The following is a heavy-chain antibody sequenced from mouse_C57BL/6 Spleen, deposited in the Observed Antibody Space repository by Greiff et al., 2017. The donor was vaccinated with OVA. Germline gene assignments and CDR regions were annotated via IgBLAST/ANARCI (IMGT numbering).Heavy chain of an antibody. Sequence: DVKLVESGGGLVQPKGSLKLSCAASGFSFNTYAMNWVRQAPGKGLEWVARLRSKSNNYATYYADSVKDRFTISRDDSESMLYLQRNNVKTEDTAMYYCVRQAAQALYYFDYWGQGTTLTVSS. CDR1: GFSFNTYA. CDR2: LRSKSNNYAT. D-gene: IGHD3-2*02. J-gene: IGHJ2*01. CDR3: VRQAAQALYYFDY. V-gene: IGHV10-1*01.